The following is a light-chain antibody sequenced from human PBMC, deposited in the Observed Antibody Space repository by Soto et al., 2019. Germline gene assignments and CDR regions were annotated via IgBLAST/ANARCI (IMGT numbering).Light chain of an antibody. CDR2: KVS. CDR1: QSLVHSDGNTY. V-gene: IGKV2-30*02. J-gene: IGKJ2*01. Sequence: DVVMTQSPLSLPVTLGQPASISCRSSQSLVHSDGNTYLNWFQQRPGQSPRRLIYKVSTRDSGVTDRFSGSGSGTDFTLRISSVEAEDVGVYYCMQGTHWPLTFGQGTKLEIK. CDR3: MQGTHWPLT.